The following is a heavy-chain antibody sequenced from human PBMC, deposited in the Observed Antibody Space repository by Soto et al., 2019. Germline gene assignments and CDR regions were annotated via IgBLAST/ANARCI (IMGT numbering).Heavy chain of an antibody. CDR1: AFTSGNYW. CDR3: ARDHINGWKFDY. Sequence: QPGGSLRRSCAPSAFTSGNYWMSWVRQAPGKGLECVANIKQDGSENYYVDSVKGRFNNSRDNTKNSFYLQMNSLRAEDTAVYYCARDHINGWKFDYWGRGT. V-gene: IGHV3-7*01. J-gene: IGHJ4*02. D-gene: IGHD6-19*01. CDR2: IKQDGSEN.